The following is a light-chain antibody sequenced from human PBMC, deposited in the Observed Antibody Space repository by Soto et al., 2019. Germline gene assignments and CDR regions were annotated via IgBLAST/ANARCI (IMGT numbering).Light chain of an antibody. V-gene: IGKV1-5*01. J-gene: IGKJ1*01. CDR3: QQYNSYWT. Sequence: DFQMTQSPSTLSASVGDRVTITCRASQNIRSRLAWFQQKPGKAPKLLIYDASSLESGVPSRFSGSGSGTEFTLTISSLQPEDFATYYCQQYNSYWTVGQGTKVDI. CDR1: QNIRSR. CDR2: DAS.